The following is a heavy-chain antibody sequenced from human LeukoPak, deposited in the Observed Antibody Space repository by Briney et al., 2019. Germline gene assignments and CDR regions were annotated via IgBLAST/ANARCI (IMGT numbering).Heavy chain of an antibody. D-gene: IGHD5-18*01. CDR3: ARDQVDTASFYHFDY. CDR1: GFTFRSYA. V-gene: IGHV3-30-3*01. Sequence: GGSLRLSCAAPGFTFRSYAMHWVRQAPGKGLGWVAVISYDGSNKYYADSVKGRFTISRDNSKNTLYLQMNSLRAEDTAVYYCARDQVDTASFYHFDYWGQGTLVTVSS. CDR2: ISYDGSNK. J-gene: IGHJ4*02.